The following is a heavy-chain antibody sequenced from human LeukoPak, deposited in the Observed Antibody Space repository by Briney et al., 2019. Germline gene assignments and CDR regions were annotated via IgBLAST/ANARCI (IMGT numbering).Heavy chain of an antibody. CDR3: ARDQKSIVGAWGLDY. CDR2: INPNRGGT. V-gene: IGHV1-2*06. CDR1: GYTFTGYY. D-gene: IGHD1-26*01. Sequence: ASVKVSCKASGYTFTGYYMHWVRQAPGQGPEWMGRINPNRGGTNYAQKFQGRVTITADKSTSTAYMELSSLRSEDTAVYYCARDQKSIVGAWGLDYWGQGTLVTVSS. J-gene: IGHJ4*02.